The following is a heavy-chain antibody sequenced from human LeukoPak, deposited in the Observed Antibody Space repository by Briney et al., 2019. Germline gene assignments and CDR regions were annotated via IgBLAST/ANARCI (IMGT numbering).Heavy chain of an antibody. D-gene: IGHD3-16*01. CDR3: ASSRIMITFDRY. CDR1: GGSINSIIYY. V-gene: IGHV4-39*01. J-gene: IGHJ4*02. CDR2: IYYTETT. Sequence: SETLSLTCTVSGGSINSIIYYWAWIRQPPGMGLEWVGNIYYTETTFYNPSLKSRVTISVDTSKNQFSLKLSSVTAADTAVYYCASSRIMITFDRYWGQGTLVTVSS.